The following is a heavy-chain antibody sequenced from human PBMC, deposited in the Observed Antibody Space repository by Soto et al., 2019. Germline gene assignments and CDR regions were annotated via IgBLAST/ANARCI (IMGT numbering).Heavy chain of an antibody. CDR1: GGSINSGGYY. J-gene: IGHJ4*02. CDR2: IFYSGST. D-gene: IGHD1-26*01. CDR3: ERNSVSKKIDF. Sequence: QVQLQESGPGLVKPSQTLSLTCSVSGGSINSGGYYWTWIRQYPGKGLEWIGNIFYSGSTSYNPSLKRRLTISIDTAKTHFSLRLTSVTAADTAVYYCERNSVSKKIDFWGQGTLVTVSS. V-gene: IGHV4-31*03.